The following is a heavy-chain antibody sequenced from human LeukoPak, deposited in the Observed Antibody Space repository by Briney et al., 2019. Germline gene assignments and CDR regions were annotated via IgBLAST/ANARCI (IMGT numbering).Heavy chain of an antibody. J-gene: IGHJ6*03. V-gene: IGHV5-51*01. Sequence: GESLKISCKASGYSFTNYWIGWVRQMPGKGLEWMGIIYPGDSDTIYSPSFQGQVTISADKSINTAYLQWSSLRASDTAMYYCARSWDYYDSSGHMDVWGKGTTVTVSS. D-gene: IGHD3-22*01. CDR3: ARSWDYYDSSGHMDV. CDR2: IYPGDSDT. CDR1: GYSFTNYW.